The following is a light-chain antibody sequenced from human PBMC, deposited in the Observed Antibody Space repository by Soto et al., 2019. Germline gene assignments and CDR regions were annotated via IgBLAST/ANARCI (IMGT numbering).Light chain of an antibody. CDR1: HDISYY. CDR2: DAS. CDR3: QQYNDLPR. Sequence: DIQMTQSPSSLSASVGDRVTITCQASHDISYYLNWYQQKPGKAPKLLIYDASNLETGVPSRFSGGGSGTDFTLTISSPKTESIDTYYCQQYNDLPRFGPGTKVDIK. J-gene: IGKJ3*01. V-gene: IGKV1-33*01.